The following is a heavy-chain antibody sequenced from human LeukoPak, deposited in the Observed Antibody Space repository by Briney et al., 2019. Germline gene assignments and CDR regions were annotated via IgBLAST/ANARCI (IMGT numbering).Heavy chain of an antibody. J-gene: IGHJ4*02. CDR3: ARGRPWGYGSGSYSVFDY. Sequence: SETLSLTCAVYGGSFSGYYWSWIRQPPGKGLEWTGEINHSGSTNYNPSLKSRVTISVDTSKNQFSLKLSSVTAADTAVYYCARGRPWGYGSGSYSVFDYWGQGTLVTVSS. D-gene: IGHD3-10*01. CDR1: GGSFSGYY. V-gene: IGHV4-34*01. CDR2: INHSGST.